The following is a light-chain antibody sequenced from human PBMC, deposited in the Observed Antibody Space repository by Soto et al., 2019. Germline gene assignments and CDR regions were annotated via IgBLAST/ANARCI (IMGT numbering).Light chain of an antibody. CDR1: QSISTW. Sequence: DVQMTQSPSTLSASVGDRVTITCRASQSISTWLAWYQQKPGEAPKLLIYRVSSLDSGVPTRFSGSGSGTEFTLTISSLQPDDFATYYCQQYNSYSSTFGQGTKLEIK. CDR3: QQYNSYSST. V-gene: IGKV1-5*03. CDR2: RVS. J-gene: IGKJ2*01.